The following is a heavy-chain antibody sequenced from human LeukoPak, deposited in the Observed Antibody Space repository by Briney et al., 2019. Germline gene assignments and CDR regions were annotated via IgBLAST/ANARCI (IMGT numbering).Heavy chain of an antibody. CDR3: ARARTNMVPAAAYFDL. D-gene: IGHD2-2*01. J-gene: IGHJ2*01. V-gene: IGHV1-2*02. CDR1: GYTFTDYY. Sequence: ASVKVSCKASGYTFTDYYMQWVRQAPGQGLEWIGWINPNNGDTNYARTLQGRVTLTREASISTAYMELIGVTSDDTAVYYCARARTNMVPAAAYFDLWGRGTLVTVSS. CDR2: INPNNGDT.